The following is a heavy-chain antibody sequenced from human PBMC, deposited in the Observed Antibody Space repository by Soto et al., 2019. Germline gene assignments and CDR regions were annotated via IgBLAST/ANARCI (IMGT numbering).Heavy chain of an antibody. CDR1: GFTFSSYA. CDR3: ARGTMGATGLDV. V-gene: IGHV3-30-3*01. CDR2: ISYDGSNK. J-gene: IGHJ6*02. D-gene: IGHD1-26*01. Sequence: QVQLVESGGGVVQPGRSLRLSCAASGFTFSSYAMHWVRQAPGKGLEWVAVISYDGSNKYYADSVKGRFTISRDNSKNTLYLQMNSPRAEDTAVYYCARGTMGATGLDVWGQGTTVTVSS.